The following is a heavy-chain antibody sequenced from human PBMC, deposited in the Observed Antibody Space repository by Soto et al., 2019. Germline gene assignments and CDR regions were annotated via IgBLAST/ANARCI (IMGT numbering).Heavy chain of an antibody. CDR1: GSSISTYY. CDR3: ARGGRAAYYFYMGV. Sequence: PSETLSLTCNVSGSSISTYYWSWIRQPPGKGLEWIGYIYYSGSTNYNPSLKSRVTISVDTSKNQFSLKLSSVTAADTAVYFCARGGRAAYYFYMGVWGTGTTVTVSS. CDR2: IYYSGST. J-gene: IGHJ6*03. V-gene: IGHV4-59*01.